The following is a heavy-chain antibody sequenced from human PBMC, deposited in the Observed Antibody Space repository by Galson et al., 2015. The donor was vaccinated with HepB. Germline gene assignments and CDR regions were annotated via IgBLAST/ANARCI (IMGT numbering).Heavy chain of an antibody. J-gene: IGHJ4*02. V-gene: IGHV3-33*06. D-gene: IGHD1-14*01. CDR1: GFTFSSYG. Sequence: SLRLSCAASGFTFSSYGMHWVRQAPGKGLEWVAVIWYDGSNKYYADSVKGRFTISRDNSKNTLYLQMNSLRAEDTAVYYCAKDRASTERSYFDYWGQGALVTVSS. CDR2: IWYDGSNK. CDR3: AKDRASTERSYFDY.